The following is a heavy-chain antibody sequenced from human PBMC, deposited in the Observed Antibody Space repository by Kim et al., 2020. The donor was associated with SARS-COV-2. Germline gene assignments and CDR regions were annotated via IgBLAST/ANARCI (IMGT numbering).Heavy chain of an antibody. CDR2: ISRNSNTM. CDR1: GFTFSSHA. Sequence: GGSLRLSCAVSGFTFSSHAMNWVRQAPGKGLEWISYISRNSNTMYYADSVKGRFTISRDNAKNSLSLQMNSLRAEDTAVYYCGTSDYGDNQVNYWGQGTRLTLPS. J-gene: IGHJ4*02. V-gene: IGHV3-48*04. D-gene: IGHD4-17*01. CDR3: GTSDYGDNQVNY.